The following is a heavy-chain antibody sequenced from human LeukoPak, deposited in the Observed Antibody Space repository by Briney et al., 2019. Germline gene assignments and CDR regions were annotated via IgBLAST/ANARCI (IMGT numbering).Heavy chain of an antibody. CDR2: IGTAGDT. D-gene: IGHD6-13*01. J-gene: IGHJ6*02. Sequence: GGSLRFSCAASGFTFSSYDMHWVRHGTGKGLNSVSSIGTAGDTYYPGSVKGRFTISRENAKNSLYLQMNSLRAGDTAVYYCTRSIAAAGPYYYYYYGMDVWGQGTTVTVSS. V-gene: IGHV3-13*01. CDR3: TRSIAAAGPYYYYYYGMDV. CDR1: GFTFSSYD.